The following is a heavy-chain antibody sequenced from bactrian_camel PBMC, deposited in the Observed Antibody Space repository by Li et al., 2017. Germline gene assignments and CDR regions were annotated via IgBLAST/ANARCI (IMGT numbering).Heavy chain of an antibody. CDR1: GFTFSTYA. CDR2: IRIRSDGSNT. CDR3: AKDGAWYTY. Sequence: LVESGGGLVQPGGSLRLSCATSGFTFSTYAMYWARQAPGKGLEWVSSIRIRSDGSNTYYPDSVKGRFTISRDNAKNTLYLQLNSLKTEDTAMYYCAKDGAWYTYWGQGTQVTVS. D-gene: IGHD1*01. V-gene: IGHV3S6*01. J-gene: IGHJ4*01.